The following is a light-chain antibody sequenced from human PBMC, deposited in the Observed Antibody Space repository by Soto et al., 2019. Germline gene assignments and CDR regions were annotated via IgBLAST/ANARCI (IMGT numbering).Light chain of an antibody. Sequence: EIVLTQSPVTLSLSPGERATLSCRASQSVSSYFAWYQQKPGQAPRLLIYDGSNRATGIPARFSGSGSGTDFTLTISSLEPEDFAVDYCQQRSNWPPYTFGQGTKLEIK. CDR2: DGS. V-gene: IGKV3-11*01. J-gene: IGKJ2*01. CDR1: QSVSSY. CDR3: QQRSNWPPYT.